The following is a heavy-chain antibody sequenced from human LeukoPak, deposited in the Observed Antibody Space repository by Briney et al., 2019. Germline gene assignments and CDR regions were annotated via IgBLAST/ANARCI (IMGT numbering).Heavy chain of an antibody. CDR1: GGSISSGDYY. V-gene: IGHV4-30-4*01. CDR3: ARARLQHIVANDYYFDY. Sequence: PSQTLSLTCTVSGGSISSGDYYWSWIRQPPGKGLEWIGYIYYSGSTYYNPSLKSRVTISVDTSKNQFSLKLSSVTAADTAVYYCARARLQHIVANDYYFDYWGQGTLVTVSS. CDR2: IYYSGST. J-gene: IGHJ4*02. D-gene: IGHD2-21*01.